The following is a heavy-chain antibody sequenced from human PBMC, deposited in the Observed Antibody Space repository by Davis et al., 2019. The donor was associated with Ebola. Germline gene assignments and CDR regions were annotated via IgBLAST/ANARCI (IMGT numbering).Heavy chain of an antibody. CDR1: GYSFTNYW. CDR3: ARRGGYAYSLVDY. D-gene: IGHD5-12*01. Sequence: PGGSLRLSCKGSGYSFTNYWVAWVRQMPGKGLEWMGIIYPGDSDTRYSPSFQGQVTISADKSISTAYLQWSSLKASDTAIYYCARRGGYAYSLVDYWGQGTLVTVSS. J-gene: IGHJ4*02. CDR2: IYPGDSDT. V-gene: IGHV5-51*01.